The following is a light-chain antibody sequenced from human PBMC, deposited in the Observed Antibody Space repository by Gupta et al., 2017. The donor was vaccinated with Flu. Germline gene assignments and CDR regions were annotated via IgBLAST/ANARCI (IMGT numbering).Light chain of an antibody. Sequence: DLHMTQSPSTLSASVGDRVTIPCRDSQSISSWLAWFQQKAGQAPKLIIYKASKVEGGGTYRFGGSGDHKEFTLTSSRRQHDDSADYYCQQDNTYWTFGQGTKVEIK. CDR3: QQDNTYWT. J-gene: IGKJ1*01. V-gene: IGKV1-5*03. CDR1: QSISSW. CDR2: KAS.